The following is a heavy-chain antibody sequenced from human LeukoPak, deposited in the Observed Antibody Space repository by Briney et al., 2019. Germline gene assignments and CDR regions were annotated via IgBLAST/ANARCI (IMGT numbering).Heavy chain of an antibody. Sequence: ASVKVACKASGYTFTSYGISWVRNAPGQGLERIGWISAYNGNTNYAQKLQGRDTMTRDMSTSTVYMELSSLRSEDTAVYYCARDHGPVAGMGGDYWGQGTLVTVSS. CDR1: GYTFTSYG. V-gene: IGHV1-18*01. J-gene: IGHJ4*02. CDR3: ARDHGPVAGMGGDY. D-gene: IGHD6-19*01. CDR2: ISAYNGNT.